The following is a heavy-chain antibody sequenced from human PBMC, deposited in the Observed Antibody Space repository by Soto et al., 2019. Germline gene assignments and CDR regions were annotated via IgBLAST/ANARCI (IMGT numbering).Heavy chain of an antibody. D-gene: IGHD6-13*01. CDR3: AREGLAAAGLRTSFDY. Sequence: GGSLRLSCAASGFTFSSYAMHWVRQAPGKGLEWVAVISYDGSNKYYADSVKGRFTISRDNSKNTLYLQMNSLRAEDTAVYYCAREGLAAAGLRTSFDYWGQGTLVTVSS. CDR1: GFTFSSYA. V-gene: IGHV3-30-3*01. CDR2: ISYDGSNK. J-gene: IGHJ4*02.